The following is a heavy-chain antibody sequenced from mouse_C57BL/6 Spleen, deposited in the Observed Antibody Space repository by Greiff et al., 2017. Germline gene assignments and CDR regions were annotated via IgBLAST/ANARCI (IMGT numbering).Heavy chain of an antibody. Sequence: VQLQQPGAELVKPGASVKLSCKASGYTFTSYWMHWVKQRPGQGLEWIGMIHPNSGSTNYNEKFKSKATLTVDKSSSTAYMQRSSLTSEDSAVYYGARGADGNHYFDYWDQGTTLTVSS. CDR2: IHPNSGST. V-gene: IGHV1-64*01. CDR3: ARGADGNHYFDY. J-gene: IGHJ2*01. D-gene: IGHD2-1*01. CDR1: GYTFTSYW.